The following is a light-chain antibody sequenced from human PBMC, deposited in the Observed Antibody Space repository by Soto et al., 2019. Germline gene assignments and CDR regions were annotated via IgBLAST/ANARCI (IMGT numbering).Light chain of an antibody. V-gene: IGKV3-20*01. CDR1: QSVSNNY. J-gene: IGKJ1*01. CDR2: GAS. Sequence: EIVLTQSPGTLSLSPGERATLSCRASQSVSNNYLSWYQQKPGQAPRLLIYGASNRATGIPDRFSGSVSGTAFTLTSSSLELEHFAVYYCQQYGSSGTFGQETKVEIK. CDR3: QQYGSSGT.